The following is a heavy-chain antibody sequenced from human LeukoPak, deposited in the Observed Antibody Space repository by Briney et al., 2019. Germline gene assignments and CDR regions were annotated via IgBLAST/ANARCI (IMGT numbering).Heavy chain of an antibody. CDR2: IKQDGSEK. V-gene: IGHV3-7*03. J-gene: IGHJ4*02. Sequence: GGSLRLSCVATGFTFSNYWMTWVRQAPGKGLEWVANIKQDGSEKYYVDSVKGRFTISRDNAKNSLYLQMNSLRGEDPAVYYCARDGPDYWGQGPLVTVSS. CDR1: GFTFSNYW. CDR3: ARDGPDY.